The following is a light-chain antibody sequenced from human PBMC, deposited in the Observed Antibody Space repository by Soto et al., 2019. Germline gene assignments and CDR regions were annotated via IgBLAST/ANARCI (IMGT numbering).Light chain of an antibody. Sequence: DIQMTQSPSSLSASVGVTVTITCRASQRISTYLNWYQQKPGRAPKLVISAASSLQSGVPTRFSGDGSGTDFTLTISSLQPEDVATYFCQQSSSTLGTFGQGTRV. CDR3: QQSSSTLGT. V-gene: IGKV1-39*01. CDR1: QRISTY. J-gene: IGKJ1*01. CDR2: AAS.